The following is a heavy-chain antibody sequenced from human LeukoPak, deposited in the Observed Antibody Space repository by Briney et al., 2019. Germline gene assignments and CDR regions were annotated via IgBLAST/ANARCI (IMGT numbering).Heavy chain of an antibody. CDR1: GFTFSSYA. CDR2: ISDDAYST. V-gene: IGHV3-23*01. J-gene: IGHJ4*02. Sequence: PGGSLSLSCAASGFTFSSYAMTWGRQAPGKGLDWVSTISDDAYSTYYADSVRGRFTISRDNSKNTLYLQMIGLRPEDTAVYSCAKYFYDSSGYYDAAPLDSWGQGTLVTVFS. CDR3: AKYFYDSSGYYDAAPLDS. D-gene: IGHD3-22*01.